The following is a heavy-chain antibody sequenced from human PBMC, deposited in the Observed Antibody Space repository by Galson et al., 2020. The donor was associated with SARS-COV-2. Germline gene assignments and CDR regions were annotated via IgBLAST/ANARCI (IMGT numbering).Heavy chain of an antibody. Sequence: AASVKVSCKASGYTFTDYYMHWVRQAPGQGLEWMGWIKIHSGDTNSAQKFQGRVTMTRDTSISTAYMELSGLRSDDTAVYYCARAGRLAIVPLTIANPAGMDVWGQGTTVTVSS. V-gene: IGHV1-2*02. CDR1: GYTFTDYY. CDR2: IKIHSGDT. D-gene: IGHD2-2*01. J-gene: IGHJ6*02. CDR3: ARAGRLAIVPLTIANPAGMDV.